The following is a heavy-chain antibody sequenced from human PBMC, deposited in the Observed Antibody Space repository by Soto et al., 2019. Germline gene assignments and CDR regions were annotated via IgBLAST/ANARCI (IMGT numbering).Heavy chain of an antibody. CDR1: GFTFSRHG. J-gene: IGHJ4*02. D-gene: IGHD4-17*01. CDR3: ARDDDYPDNGFDY. CDR2: ILNDASGH. V-gene: IGHV3-33*01. Sequence: QVQLVESGGGVVQPGTSLRLSCAASGFTFSRHGMHWVRQTPGKGLECLAVILNDASGHWYADSVKGRFTISRDNFENTLYLQMNGLRLEDTAMYYCARDDDYPDNGFDYWGQGTLVTVSS.